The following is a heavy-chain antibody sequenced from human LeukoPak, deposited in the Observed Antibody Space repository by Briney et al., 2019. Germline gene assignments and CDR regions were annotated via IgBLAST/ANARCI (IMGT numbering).Heavy chain of an antibody. CDR3: ARCYDSSGFNWFDP. J-gene: IGHJ5*02. CDR1: GGSISSYY. V-gene: IGHV4-59*01. D-gene: IGHD3-22*01. CDR2: IYYSGGT. Sequence: SETLSLTCTVSGGSISSYYWSWIRQPPGKGLEWIGYIYYSGGTNYNPSLKSRVTISVDTSKNQFSLKLSSVTAADTAVYYCARCYDSSGFNWFDPWGQGTLVTVSS.